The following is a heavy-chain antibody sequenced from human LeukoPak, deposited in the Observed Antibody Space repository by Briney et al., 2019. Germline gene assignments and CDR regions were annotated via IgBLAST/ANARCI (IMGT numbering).Heavy chain of an antibody. D-gene: IGHD4-23*01. CDR3: ARDQDYGGNSAP. CDR1: GFXFSSYS. Sequence: GGSLRLSCAASGFXFSSYSMNWVRQAPGKGLEWVSSISSSSSYIYYADSVKGRFTISRDNAKNSLYLQMNSLRAEDTAVYYCARDQDYGGNSAPWGQGTLVTVSS. CDR2: ISSSSSYI. V-gene: IGHV3-21*01. J-gene: IGHJ5*02.